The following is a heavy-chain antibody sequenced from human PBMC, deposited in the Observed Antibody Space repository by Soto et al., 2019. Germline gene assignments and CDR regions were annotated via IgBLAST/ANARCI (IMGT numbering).Heavy chain of an antibody. J-gene: IGHJ3*02. Sequence: EEKLVESGGGLVKRGGSLRLSCAASGLTFSIAWLSWVRQAPGKGLEWVGRIKNKADGGTTDSAAPVKDRFTISRDDSKSTLYLQMNSLETEDTAMYYCTSMNDRDAFDIWGQGTMVTVSS. D-gene: IGHD1-1*01. CDR1: GLTFSIAW. V-gene: IGHV3-15*01. CDR2: IKNKADGGTT. CDR3: TSMNDRDAFDI.